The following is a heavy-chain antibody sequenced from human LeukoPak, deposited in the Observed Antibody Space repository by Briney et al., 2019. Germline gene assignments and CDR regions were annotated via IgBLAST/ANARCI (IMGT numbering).Heavy chain of an antibody. J-gene: IGHJ4*02. Sequence: VASVKVSCKASGYTFTSYDINWVRQAPGQGLEWMGWINPNSGGTNYAQKFQGRVTMTRDTSISTAYMELSRLRSDDTAVYYCARAFGGWYDGPFDYWGQGTLVTVSS. CDR3: ARAFGGWYDGPFDY. V-gene: IGHV1-2*02. CDR1: GYTFTSYD. D-gene: IGHD6-19*01. CDR2: INPNSGGT.